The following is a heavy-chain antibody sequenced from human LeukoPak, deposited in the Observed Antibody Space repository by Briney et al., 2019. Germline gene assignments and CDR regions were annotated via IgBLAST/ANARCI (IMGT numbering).Heavy chain of an antibody. D-gene: IGHD6-13*01. CDR2: INHSGST. CDR1: GGSFSGYY. CDR3: ARGQGAAAANYYYYYMDV. J-gene: IGHJ6*03. Sequence: PSETLSLTCAVHGGSFSGYYWSWIRQPPGKGLEWIGEINHSGSTNYNPSLKSRVTISVDTSKNQFSLKLSSVTAADTAVYYCARGQGAAAANYYYYYMDVWGKGTTVTVSS. V-gene: IGHV4-34*01.